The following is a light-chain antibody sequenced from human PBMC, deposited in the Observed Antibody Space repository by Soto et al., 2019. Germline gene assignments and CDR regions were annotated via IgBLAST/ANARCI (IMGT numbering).Light chain of an antibody. CDR1: QFIRIN. V-gene: IGKV3-15*01. Sequence: EIVMTQSPATLSVSPGERATLSCRASQFIRINVAWYQQKPGQAPRLLIYDSSTRATGIPARFSGSGSGTDFTLTISSLQSEDFAVYYCQQYKDWPPWTFGQGTKVEIK. J-gene: IGKJ1*01. CDR3: QQYKDWPPWT. CDR2: DSS.